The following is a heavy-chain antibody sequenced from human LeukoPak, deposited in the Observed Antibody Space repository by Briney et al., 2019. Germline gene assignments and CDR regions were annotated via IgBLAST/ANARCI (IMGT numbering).Heavy chain of an antibody. Sequence: SQTLSLTCTVSGGSISCGGYYWTWIRQHPGKGLEWIGYIYYSGSTYYNPSLKSRGTISVDTSKNQFSLRLSSVTAADTAVYYCALGYCGGGSCYAREYFQHWGQGTLVTVSS. J-gene: IGHJ1*01. V-gene: IGHV4-31*03. CDR3: ALGYCGGGSCYAREYFQH. CDR2: IYYSGST. D-gene: IGHD2-15*01. CDR1: GGSISCGGYY.